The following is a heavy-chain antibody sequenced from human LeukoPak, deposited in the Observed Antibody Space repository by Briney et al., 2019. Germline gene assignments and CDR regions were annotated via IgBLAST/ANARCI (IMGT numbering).Heavy chain of an antibody. Sequence: GGSLRLSCAASGFTFSSYGMHWVRQAPGKGLEWVSSISSSSSYIYYADSVKGRFTISRDNAKKSLYLQMNSLRAEDTAVYYCASGCQSNLYAFDIWGPGKMVTVSS. D-gene: IGHD1-1*01. CDR3: ASGCQSNLYAFDI. CDR1: GFTFSSYG. V-gene: IGHV3-21*01. J-gene: IGHJ3*02. CDR2: ISSSSSYI.